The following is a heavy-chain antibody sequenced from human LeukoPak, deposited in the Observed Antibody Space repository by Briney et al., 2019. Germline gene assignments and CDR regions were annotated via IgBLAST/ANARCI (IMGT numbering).Heavy chain of an antibody. CDR3: AKDRRYCSGGCCYSGVFDY. D-gene: IGHD2-15*01. V-gene: IGHV3-23*01. CDR2: ISGSGGIT. Sequence: GGSLRLSCAASEFTFNTYAMSLVRQAPGKGLEWVSSISGSGGITYYADSVKGRFTISRDNSENTLYLQMNSLRADDTAVYYCAKDRRYCSGGCCYSGVFDYWGQGTLVSVSS. J-gene: IGHJ4*02. CDR1: EFTFNTYA.